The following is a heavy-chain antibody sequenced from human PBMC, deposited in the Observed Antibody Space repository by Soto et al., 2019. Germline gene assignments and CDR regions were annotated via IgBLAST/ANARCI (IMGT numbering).Heavy chain of an antibody. J-gene: IGHJ6*03. Sequence: EVQLVESGGGLVQPGGSLRLSCAASGFTFSSYSMNWVRQAPGKGLEWVSYISSSSSTIYYADSVKGRFTISRDNAKNSLYLQMNSLRAEETAVYHCTISAFPDTYYYYYYMDVWGKGTTVTVFS. D-gene: IGHD2-2*02. CDR3: TISAFPDTYYYYYYMDV. V-gene: IGHV3-48*01. CDR1: GFTFSSYS. CDR2: ISSSSSTI.